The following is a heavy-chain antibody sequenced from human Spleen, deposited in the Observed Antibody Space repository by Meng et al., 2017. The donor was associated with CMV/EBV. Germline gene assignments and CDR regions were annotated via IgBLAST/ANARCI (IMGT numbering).Heavy chain of an antibody. CDR2: IPYDGSNK. V-gene: IGHV3-30-3*01. D-gene: IGHD3-22*01. CDR1: GFTFSSYA. CDR3: ARDNTYYYDSSGYLRAYYFGY. Sequence: GESLKISCAASGFTFSSYAMHWVRQAPGKGLEWVAVIPYDGSNKYYADSVKGRFTISRDNSKNTLYLQMNSLRAEHTAVYYCARDNTYYYDSSGYLRAYYFGYWGQGTLVTVSS. J-gene: IGHJ4*02.